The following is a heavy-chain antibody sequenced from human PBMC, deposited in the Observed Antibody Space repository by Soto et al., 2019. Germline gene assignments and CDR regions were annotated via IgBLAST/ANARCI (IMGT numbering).Heavy chain of an antibody. J-gene: IGHJ4*02. V-gene: IGHV3-30-3*01. Sequence: QVQLVESGGGVVQPGRSLRLSCAASGFTFSSYAMHWVRQAPGKGLEWVAVISYDGSNKYYADSVKGRFTISRDISKNTLYLQMNSLRAEDTAVCYCARAGGLLLDYWGQGTLVTVSS. CDR2: ISYDGSNK. D-gene: IGHD2-15*01. CDR1: GFTFSSYA. CDR3: ARAGGLLLDY.